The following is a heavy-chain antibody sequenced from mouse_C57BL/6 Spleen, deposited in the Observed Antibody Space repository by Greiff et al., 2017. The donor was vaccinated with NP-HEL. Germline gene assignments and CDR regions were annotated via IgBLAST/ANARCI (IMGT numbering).Heavy chain of an antibody. CDR2: IHPNSGST. CDR3: VYYYGSSSAWFAY. J-gene: IGHJ3*01. Sequence: QVQLQQPGAELVKPGASVKLSCKASGYTFTSYWMHWVKQRPGQGLEWIGMIHPNSGSTNYLEKFKSKATLPVDKSSTTAYMQLSSLTSEDSAVYYCVYYYGSSSAWFAYWGQGTLVTVSA. V-gene: IGHV1-64*01. CDR1: GYTFTSYW. D-gene: IGHD1-1*01.